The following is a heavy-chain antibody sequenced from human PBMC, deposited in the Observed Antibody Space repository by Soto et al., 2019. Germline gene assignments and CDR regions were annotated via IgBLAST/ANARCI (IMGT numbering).Heavy chain of an antibody. V-gene: IGHV3-33*01. CDR2: IWYDGSNK. D-gene: IGHD3-10*01. CDR3: AREGAYPRITMVHGPRYYFDY. Sequence: GGSLRLSCAASGFTFSSYGMHWVRQAPGKGLEWVAVIWYDGSNKYYADSVKGRFTISRDNSKNTLYLQMNSLRAEDTAVYYCAREGAYPRITMVHGPRYYFDYWGQGTLVTVSS. J-gene: IGHJ4*02. CDR1: GFTFSSYG.